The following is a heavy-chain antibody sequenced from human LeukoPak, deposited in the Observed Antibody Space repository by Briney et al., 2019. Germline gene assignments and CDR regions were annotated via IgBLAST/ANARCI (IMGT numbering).Heavy chain of an antibody. CDR1: GFTFSVYW. V-gene: IGHV3-74*01. D-gene: IGHD3-10*01. CDR3: ARSGYYNGYDY. CDR2: ISSDGSIT. Sequence: GGSLRLSCVTSGFTFSVYWMHCVRQVPGKGLMGVSRISSDGSITTYADSVKGRFTISRDIARNTLYLQMNSLTADDTAVYYCARSGYYNGYDYWGQGTLVTVSS. J-gene: IGHJ4*02.